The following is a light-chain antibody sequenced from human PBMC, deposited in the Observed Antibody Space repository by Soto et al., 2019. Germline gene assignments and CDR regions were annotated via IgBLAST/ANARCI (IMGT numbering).Light chain of an antibody. J-gene: IGKJ5*01. Sequence: IQLTRSPSSLSASVGDRVTITCRASQGISRSLAWYQQKPGKAPNLLIFEASTLQSGVPSRFTGIGSGTDFTLTISGLQPADFATYYCQQLNSYPFTFGQGTRLEMK. CDR2: EAS. V-gene: IGKV1-9*01. CDR1: QGISRS. CDR3: QQLNSYPFT.